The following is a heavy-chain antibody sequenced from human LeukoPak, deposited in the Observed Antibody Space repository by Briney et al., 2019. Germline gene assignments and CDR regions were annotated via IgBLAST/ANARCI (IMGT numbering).Heavy chain of an antibody. CDR3: ATGTRWSYSEY. J-gene: IGHJ4*02. D-gene: IGHD3/OR15-3a*01. Sequence: GGFLRLSCTASGFTFSSSGMNWVRQAPGKGLEWVEFIRFDGSTQYYADSVKGRFTVSRDNPKNTLYLQMNSLRDEDTAVYYCATGTRWSYSEYWGQGTLLTVSS. V-gene: IGHV3-30*02. CDR2: IRFDGSTQ. CDR1: GFTFSSSG.